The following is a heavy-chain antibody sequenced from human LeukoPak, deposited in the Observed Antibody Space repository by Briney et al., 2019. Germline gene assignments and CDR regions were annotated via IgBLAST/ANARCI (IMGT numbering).Heavy chain of an antibody. CDR3: ARDRGGGNAYFDY. J-gene: IGHJ4*02. D-gene: IGHD4-23*01. CDR1: GGSISSYC. V-gene: IGHV4-59*01. CDR2: IYNNGNT. Sequence: PSETLSLTCTVSGGSISSYCWSWIRQPPGKGLEWIGYIYNNGNTNYNPSLKSRVTISVDTSKNQFSLKLSSVTAADTAVYYCARDRGGGNAYFDYWGQGTLVTVSS.